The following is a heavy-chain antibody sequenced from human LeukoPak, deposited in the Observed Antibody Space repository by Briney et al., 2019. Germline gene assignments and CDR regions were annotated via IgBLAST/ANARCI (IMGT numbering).Heavy chain of an antibody. D-gene: IGHD3-10*01. J-gene: IGHJ4*02. CDR1: GFTFSSYS. V-gene: IGHV3-21*04. CDR3: AKDVNYGSGSYYNY. Sequence: GGSLRLSCAASGFTFSSYSMNWVRQAPGKGLEWVSSISGSSSFIYYAVSLKGRFTISRDNAKNTLYLQMNSLRAGDTALYYCAKDVNYGSGSYYNYWGQGTLVTVSS. CDR2: ISGSSSFI.